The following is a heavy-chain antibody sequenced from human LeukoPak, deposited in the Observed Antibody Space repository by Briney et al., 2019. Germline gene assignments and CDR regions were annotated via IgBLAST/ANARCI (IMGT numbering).Heavy chain of an antibody. CDR2: IRNDGSNK. Sequence: GGSLRLSCAASGFTFSNHGMYWVRQVRQAPGKGLEWVAFIRNDGSNKYYADSVKGRFTISRDNSKNTLYLQMNSLRPEDTAVYYCSIRPLSEVSYWGQGTLVTVSS. V-gene: IGHV3-30*02. CDR1: GFTFSNHG. J-gene: IGHJ4*02. CDR3: SIRPLSEVSY.